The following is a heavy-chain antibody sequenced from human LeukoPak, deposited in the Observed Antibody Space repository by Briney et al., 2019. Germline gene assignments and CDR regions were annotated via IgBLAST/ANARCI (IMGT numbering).Heavy chain of an antibody. CDR2: ISGSGGST. CDR1: GFTFSSYA. CDR3: AKVNDGVVVPAAINY. J-gene: IGHJ4*02. Sequence: GGSLRLSCAASGFTFSSYAMGWVRQAPGKGLEWVSAISGSGGSTYYADSVKGRFTISRDNSKTTLYLQMNSLRAEDTAVYYCAKVNDGVVVPAAINYWGQGTLVTVSS. D-gene: IGHD2-2*01. V-gene: IGHV3-23*01.